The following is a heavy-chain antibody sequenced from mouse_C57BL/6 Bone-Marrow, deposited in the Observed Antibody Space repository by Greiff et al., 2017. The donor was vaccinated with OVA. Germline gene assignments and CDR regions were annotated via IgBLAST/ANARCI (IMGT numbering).Heavy chain of an antibody. CDR2: IYPGDGDT. V-gene: IGHV1-82*01. CDR3: AATVVPY. D-gene: IGHD1-1*01. Sequence: VQLQQSGPELVKPGASVKISCKASGYAFSSSWMNWVKQRPGKGLEWIGRIYPGDGDTNYNGKFKGKATLTADKSSSTAYMQLSSLTSEDSAVYFCAATVVPYWGQGTTLTVSS. CDR1: GYAFSSSW. J-gene: IGHJ2*01.